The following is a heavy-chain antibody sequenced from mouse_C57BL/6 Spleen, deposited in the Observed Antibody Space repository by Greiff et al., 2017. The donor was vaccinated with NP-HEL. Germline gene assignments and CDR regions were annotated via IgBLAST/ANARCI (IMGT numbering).Heavy chain of an antibody. CDR2: IYPGDGDT. V-gene: IGHV1-82*01. CDR1: GYAFSSSW. D-gene: IGHD2-1*01. CDR3: ARSGGNYAVDY. J-gene: IGHJ2*01. Sequence: VHLVESGPELVKPGASVKISCKASGYAFSSSWMNWVKQRPGKGLEWIGRIYPGDGDTNYNGKFKGKATLTADKSSSTAYMQLSSLTSEDSAVYFCARSGGNYAVDYWGQGTTLTVSS.